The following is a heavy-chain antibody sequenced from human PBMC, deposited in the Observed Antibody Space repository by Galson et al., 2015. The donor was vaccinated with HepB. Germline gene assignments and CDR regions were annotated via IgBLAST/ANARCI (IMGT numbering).Heavy chain of an antibody. Sequence: CAISGDSVTSNSAVWNWIRQSPSRCLEWLGRTYFRSKWRIDYAMSVKSRITISADTSDNQFSLLLRSVTPEDTAVYYCAYGSDVWGPGTTVIVSS. CDR3: AYGSDV. V-gene: IGHV6-1*01. CDR2: TYFRSKWRI. J-gene: IGHJ6*02. CDR1: GDSVTSNSAV.